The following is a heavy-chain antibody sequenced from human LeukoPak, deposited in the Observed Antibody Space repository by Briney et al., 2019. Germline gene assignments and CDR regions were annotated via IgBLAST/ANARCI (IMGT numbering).Heavy chain of an antibody. D-gene: IGHD5-18*01. CDR1: GDSINSGDYF. J-gene: IGHJ4*02. Sequence: SETLSLTCAVSGDSINSGDYFWIWIRQPPGKGLEWIGYIYYSESTNYNPSLKSRVSISVDTSKNQFSLRLSSVTAADTAVYYCARGEYNYGYGNLDSWGQGTLVTVSS. CDR2: IYYSEST. CDR3: ARGEYNYGYGNLDS. V-gene: IGHV4-61*08.